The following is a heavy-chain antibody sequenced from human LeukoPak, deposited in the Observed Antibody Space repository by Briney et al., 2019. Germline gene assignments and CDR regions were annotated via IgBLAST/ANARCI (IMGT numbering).Heavy chain of an antibody. D-gene: IGHD6-13*01. CDR3: ARGLGPLAYSSSWYSWFDP. CDR1: GGSFSGYY. V-gene: IGHV4-34*01. J-gene: IGHJ5*02. CDR2: INHSGST. Sequence: TSETLSLTCAVYGGSFSGYYWSWIRQPPGKGLEWIGEINHSGSTNYNPSLKSRVTISVDTSKNQFSLKLSSVTAADTAVYYCARGLGPLAYSSSWYSWFDPWGQGTLVTVSS.